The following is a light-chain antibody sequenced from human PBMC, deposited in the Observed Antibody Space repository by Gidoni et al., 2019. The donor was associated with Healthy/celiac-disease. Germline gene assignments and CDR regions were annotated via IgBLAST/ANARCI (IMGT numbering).Light chain of an antibody. V-gene: IGKV1-8*01. J-gene: IGKJ1*01. Sequence: AIRRTKSPSSFSASTGDKVTITCRASQGISSYLAWYQQKPGKAPKLLIYAASTLQSGVPSRFSGSGSGTDFTLTISCLQSEDFATYYCQQYYSYPWTFGQGTKVEIK. CDR2: AAS. CDR1: QGISSY. CDR3: QQYYSYPWT.